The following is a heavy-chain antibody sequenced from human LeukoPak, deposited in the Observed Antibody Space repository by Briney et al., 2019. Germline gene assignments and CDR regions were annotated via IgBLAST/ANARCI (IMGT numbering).Heavy chain of an antibody. CDR3: ARDQSSSWALDYYGMDV. J-gene: IGHJ6*02. Sequence: RGSLRLACSVSGLTFISYAMHWVRPAPGKGLGWVAVISYDGSNTNYADSVKVRFTITRENSKYTLNLQMNSLRTQDSVTDYYARDQSSSWALDYYGMDVWGQGTTVTVSS. V-gene: IGHV3-30-3*01. D-gene: IGHD6-13*01. CDR2: ISYDGSNT. CDR1: GLTFISYA.